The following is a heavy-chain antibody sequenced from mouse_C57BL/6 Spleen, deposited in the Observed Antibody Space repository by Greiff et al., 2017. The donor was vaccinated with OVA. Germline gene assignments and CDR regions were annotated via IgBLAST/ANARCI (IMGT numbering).Heavy chain of an antibody. CDR3: ASPYSNYSYYYAMDY. Sequence: EVQLQQSGPELVKPGASVKISCKASGYTFTDYYMNWVKQSHGKSLEWIGDINPNNGGTSYTQKFKGKATLTVDKSSSTAYMELRSLTSEDSAVYYCASPYSNYSYYYAMDYWGQGTSGTVSS. V-gene: IGHV1-26*01. J-gene: IGHJ4*01. D-gene: IGHD2-5*01. CDR2: INPNNGGT. CDR1: GYTFTDYY.